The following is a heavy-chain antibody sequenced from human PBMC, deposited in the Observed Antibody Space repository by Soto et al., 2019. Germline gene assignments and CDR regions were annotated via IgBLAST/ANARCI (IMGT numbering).Heavy chain of an antibody. D-gene: IGHD3-10*01. CDR1: GFTFSSYA. V-gene: IGHV3-23*01. CDR2: IGGSGGST. CDR3: AKGSNYYYGSGSSIDY. Sequence: EVQLLESGGGLVQPGGSLRLSCAASGFTFSSYAMSWVRQAPGKGLEWVSAIGGSGGSTYYADSVKGRFTISRDNSKNTLYLQMNSLRAEDTAVYYCAKGSNYYYGSGSSIDYWGQGTLVTVSS. J-gene: IGHJ4*02.